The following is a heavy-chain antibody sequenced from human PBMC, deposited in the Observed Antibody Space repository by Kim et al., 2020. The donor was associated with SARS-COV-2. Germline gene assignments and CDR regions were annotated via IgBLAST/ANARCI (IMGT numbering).Heavy chain of an antibody. Sequence: GGSLRLSCVGSEFTFSTYPMSWVRQAPGKGLEWVSSISYSVSSTYYADSVKGRFTISRDNSKNTLYLQMDSLRAEDTAVYYCAKDTSYYYMDVWGKGTTVTVSS. CDR3: AKDTSYYYMDV. V-gene: IGHV3-23*01. CDR2: ISYSVSST. J-gene: IGHJ6*03. CDR1: EFTFSTYP.